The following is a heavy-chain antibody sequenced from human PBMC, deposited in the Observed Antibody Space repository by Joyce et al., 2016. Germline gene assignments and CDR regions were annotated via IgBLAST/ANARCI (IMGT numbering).Heavy chain of an antibody. V-gene: IGHV4-34*01. CDR1: GGPFRGFF. Sequence: QVQLQQWGAGLLKPSETLSLTCAVSGGPFRGFFWTWVRQDPGKGLEWIGDINNSEVTNYNPSLKTRVTFSVDTSKNQFSLKLTSLSAADTAVYYCARSQWLAPLMYWGQGTPVTVSS. D-gene: IGHD6-19*01. CDR3: ARSQWLAPLMY. J-gene: IGHJ4*02. CDR2: INNSEVT.